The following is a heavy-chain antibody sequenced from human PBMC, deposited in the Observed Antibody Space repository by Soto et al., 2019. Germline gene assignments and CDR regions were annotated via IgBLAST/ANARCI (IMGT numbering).Heavy chain of an antibody. CDR3: ARDSQSYYYGMDV. CDR1: GFTVSSNY. CDR2: IYSGGST. V-gene: IGHV3-53*01. J-gene: IGHJ6*02. Sequence: EVQLVESGGGSIQPGGSLRLSCAVSGFTVSSNYMTWVRQAPGKGLEWVSVIYSGGSTYYADSVRGRLTISRDNSKNTVYLQMNSLRAEDTAVYYCARDSQSYYYGMDVWGQGTTVTVSS.